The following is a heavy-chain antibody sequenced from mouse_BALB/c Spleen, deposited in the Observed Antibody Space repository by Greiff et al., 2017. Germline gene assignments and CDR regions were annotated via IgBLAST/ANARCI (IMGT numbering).Heavy chain of an antibody. CDR1: GYTFTDYY. CDR3: ARPVHYYGSYYFDY. D-gene: IGHD1-2*01. CDR2: IYPGSGNT. J-gene: IGHJ2*01. V-gene: IGHV1-84*02. Sequence: LQQSGPELVKPGASVKISCKASGYTFTDYYINWVKQKPGQGLEWIGWIYPGSGNTKYNEKFKGKATLTVDTSSSTAYMQLSSLTSEDTAVYFCARPVHYYGSYYFDYWGQGTTLTVSS.